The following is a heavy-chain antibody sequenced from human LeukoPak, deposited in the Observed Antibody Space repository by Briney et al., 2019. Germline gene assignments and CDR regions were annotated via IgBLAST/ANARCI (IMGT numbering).Heavy chain of an antibody. V-gene: IGHV1-2*02. J-gene: IGHJ5*02. CDR2: INPNSGGT. CDR3: ARAPPLYSTQHNWFDP. Sequence: ASVKVSCKASGYTFTGYYMHWVRQAPGRGLEWMGWINPNSGGTNYAQKFQGRVTMTRDTSISTAYMELSRLRSDDTAVYYCARAPPLYSTQHNWFDPWGQGTLVTVSS. CDR1: GYTFTGYY. D-gene: IGHD6-13*01.